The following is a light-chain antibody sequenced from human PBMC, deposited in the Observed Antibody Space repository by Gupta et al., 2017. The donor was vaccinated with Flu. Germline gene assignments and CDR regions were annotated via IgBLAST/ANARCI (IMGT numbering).Light chain of an antibody. CDR1: QSLLHSNGYNY. CDR3: MQALQTPYMYT. Sequence: PGEPASIACRSSQSLLHSNGYNYLYWYLQKPGQSPQLLIYLGSNRASGVPDRFSGSGSGTDFTLKISRVEAEDVGVYYCMQALQTPYMYTFGQGTKLEIK. CDR2: LGS. V-gene: IGKV2-28*01. J-gene: IGKJ2*01.